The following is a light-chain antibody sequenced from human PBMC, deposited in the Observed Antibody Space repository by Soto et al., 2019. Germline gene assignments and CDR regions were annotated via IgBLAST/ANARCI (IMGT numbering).Light chain of an antibody. Sequence: EIVLTQSPATLSVSPGERATLSCRASQSVRSDLAWYQQKPGQTPRLLIYGASSRATGVPARFSGSGSGTEFTLPISSLLSEDSAVYYCQQYNNWPPLTFGGGTKVEIK. CDR1: QSVRSD. V-gene: IGKV3-15*01. CDR2: GAS. CDR3: QQYNNWPPLT. J-gene: IGKJ4*01.